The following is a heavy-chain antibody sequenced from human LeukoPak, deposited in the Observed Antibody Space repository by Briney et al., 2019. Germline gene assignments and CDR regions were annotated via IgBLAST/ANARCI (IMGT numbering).Heavy chain of an antibody. V-gene: IGHV3-11*01. Sequence: GGSLRLSCAASGFTFSDYYMTWIRLAPGKGLEWVSYISSSTNTMYYADSVKGRFTISRDNAKNSLYLQMNSLRAEDTAVYYCASLYYGGSFDYWGQGTLVTVSS. CDR3: ASLYYGGSFDY. D-gene: IGHD4-23*01. J-gene: IGHJ4*02. CDR2: ISSSTNTM. CDR1: GFTFSDYY.